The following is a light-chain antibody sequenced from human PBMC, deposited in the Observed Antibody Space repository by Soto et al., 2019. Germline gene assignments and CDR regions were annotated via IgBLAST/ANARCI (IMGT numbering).Light chain of an antibody. V-gene: IGKV3-11*01. CDR3: QQRSNWLFT. CDR1: QSVSSY. J-gene: IGKJ3*01. CDR2: DAS. Sequence: EIVLTQSPATLSLSPEERATLSCRASQSVSSYLAWYQQKPGQAPRLLIYDASSRATGIPARFSGSGSGTDFTLTISSLEPEDFAVYYCQQRSNWLFTFGPGTKVDIK.